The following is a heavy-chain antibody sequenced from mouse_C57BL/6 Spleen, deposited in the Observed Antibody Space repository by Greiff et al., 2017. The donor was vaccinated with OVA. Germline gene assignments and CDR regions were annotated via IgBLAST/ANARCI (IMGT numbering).Heavy chain of an antibody. J-gene: IGHJ4*01. CDR1: GYAFSSSW. CDR2: IYPGDGDT. D-gene: IGHD3-2*01. V-gene: IGHV1-82*01. CDR3: AREGDSPDYYAMDY. Sequence: QVQLQQSGPELVKPGASVKISCKASGYAFSSSWMNWVKQRPGKGLEWIGRIYPGDGDTNYNGKFKGKATLTADKSSSTAYMQLSSLTSEDSAVYFCAREGDSPDYYAMDYWGQGTSVTVSS.